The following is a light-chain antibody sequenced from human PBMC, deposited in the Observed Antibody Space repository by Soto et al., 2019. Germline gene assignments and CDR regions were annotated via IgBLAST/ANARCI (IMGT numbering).Light chain of an antibody. CDR3: SSYTSSSTRV. V-gene: IGLV2-14*01. Sequence: QSVLTQPASVSGSPGQSITISCTGTSSDVGGYNYVSWYQQHPGKEPKLMIYEVSNRPSGVSNRFSGSQSSNTASLTISGLHAEDEADYYCSSYTSSSTRVFGGGTEVTVL. CDR2: EVS. J-gene: IGLJ3*02. CDR1: SSDVGGYNY.